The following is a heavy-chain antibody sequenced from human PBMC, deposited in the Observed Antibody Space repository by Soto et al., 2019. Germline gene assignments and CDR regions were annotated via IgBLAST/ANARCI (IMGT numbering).Heavy chain of an antibody. J-gene: IGHJ6*02. V-gene: IGHV1-18*01. D-gene: IGHD2-2*01. CDR2: ISAYNGNT. CDR1: GYTFTSYV. Sequence: ASVKVSCKASGYTFTSYVISWVRQAPGQGLEWMGWISAYNGNTNYAQKLQGRVTMTTDTSTSTAYMELRSLRSDDTAVYYCARDLRDIVVVPAAISYYYYGMDGWGQGTTVTVSS. CDR3: ARDLRDIVVVPAAISYYYYGMDG.